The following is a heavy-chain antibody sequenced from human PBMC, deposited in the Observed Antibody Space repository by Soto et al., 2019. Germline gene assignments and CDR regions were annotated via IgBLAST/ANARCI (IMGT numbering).Heavy chain of an antibody. CDR1: GGIFHGYG. J-gene: IGHJ4*02. Sequence: GGSLRLSCAVPGGIFHGYGMHWVGQGPGKGLEWVAIIRFDGSNEEYADSVKGRFTISRDNSKNTLYLQMNTLGAEDTAVYYCARDGIGGTVFRGYLDYWGRGTVVTVSS. CDR3: ARDGIGGTVFRGYLDY. CDR2: IRFDGSNE. V-gene: IGHV3-33*01. D-gene: IGHD1-7*01.